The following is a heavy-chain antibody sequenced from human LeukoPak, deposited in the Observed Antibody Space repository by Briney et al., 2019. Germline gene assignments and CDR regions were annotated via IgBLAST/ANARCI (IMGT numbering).Heavy chain of an antibody. V-gene: IGHV3-7*01. CDR1: GFTFSSYW. Sequence: GGSLRLSCAASGFTFSSYWMSWVRQAPGKGLEWVANIKQDGSGKYYVDSVKGRFTISRDNAKNSLYLQMNSLRAEDTAVYYCARVRYNWKLEWWFDPWGQGTLVTVSS. J-gene: IGHJ5*02. D-gene: IGHD1-20*01. CDR2: IKQDGSGK. CDR3: ARVRYNWKLEWWFDP.